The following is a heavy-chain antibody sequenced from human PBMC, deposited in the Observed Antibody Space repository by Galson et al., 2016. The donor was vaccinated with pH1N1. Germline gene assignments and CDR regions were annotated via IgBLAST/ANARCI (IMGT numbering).Heavy chain of an antibody. CDR1: GFTFGRYG. V-gene: IGHV3-33*01. D-gene: IGHD2-2*01. J-gene: IGHJ4*02. CDR3: ARDIWISGYCSSISCSNLDD. Sequence: SLRLSCAASGFTFGRYGLHWVRQAPGKGLEWVAVIRYDGTKEYYADSVKGRFTISKDNSKNTLYLQMNSLRAEDTAVYYCARDIWISGYCSSISCSNLDDWGQGTLVTVSS. CDR2: IRYDGTKE.